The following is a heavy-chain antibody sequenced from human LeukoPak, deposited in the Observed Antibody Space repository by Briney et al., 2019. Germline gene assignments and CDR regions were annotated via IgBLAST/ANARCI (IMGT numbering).Heavy chain of an antibody. CDR1: GFTFSNFA. V-gene: IGHV3-30-3*01. J-gene: IGHJ4*02. CDR3: AREEPGIAAAGMDY. Sequence: PGGSLRLSCAASGFTFSNFAMYWVRQAPGKGLEWVAFISYDGNNKYYADSVKGRFTISRDSSKNTLYLQVNSLRAEDTTVYYCAREEPGIAAAGMDYWGQGTLVTVSS. D-gene: IGHD6-13*01. CDR2: ISYDGNNK.